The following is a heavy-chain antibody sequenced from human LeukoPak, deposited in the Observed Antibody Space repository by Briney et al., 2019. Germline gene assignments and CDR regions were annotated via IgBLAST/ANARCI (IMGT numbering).Heavy chain of an antibody. CDR2: IYYSGST. Sequence: PSETLSLTCTVSGGSISSSSYYWGWIRQPPGKGLEWIGSIYYSGSTYYNPSLKSRVTISVDTSKNQFSLKLSSVTAADTAVYYCARCTAMLCIDYWGQGTLVTVSS. CDR3: ARCTAMLCIDY. V-gene: IGHV4-39*01. J-gene: IGHJ4*02. CDR1: GGSISSSSYY. D-gene: IGHD5-18*01.